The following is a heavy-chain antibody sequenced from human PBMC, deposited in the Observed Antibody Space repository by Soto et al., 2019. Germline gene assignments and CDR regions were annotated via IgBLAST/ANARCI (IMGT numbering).Heavy chain of an antibody. CDR1: RGSVSSDY. Sequence: PSETLSLTCTVSRGSVSSDYWSWIRQPPGKGLEWIGYIYYSGSTNYNPSLRSRVTISIDTSKNQFSLKLSSVTAADTAVYYCARERRVSPTEYYFDYWGQGTLVTVSS. V-gene: IGHV4-59*02. CDR2: IYYSGST. CDR3: ARERRVSPTEYYFDY. J-gene: IGHJ4*02. D-gene: IGHD2-21*02.